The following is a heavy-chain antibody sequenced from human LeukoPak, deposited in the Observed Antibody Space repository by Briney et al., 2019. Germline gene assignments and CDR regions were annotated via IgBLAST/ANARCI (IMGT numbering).Heavy chain of an antibody. CDR3: ARVIIISVARWFDP. V-gene: IGHV3-66*01. CDR1: GFTVSSNY. Sequence: GGSLRLSCAASGFTVSSNYMSWVRQAPGKGLEWVSVIYSGGSTYYADSVKGRFTISRDNSKNTLYLQMDSLRAEDTAVYYCARVIIISVARWFDPWGQGTLVTVSS. D-gene: IGHD3-16*02. CDR2: IYSGGST. J-gene: IGHJ5*02.